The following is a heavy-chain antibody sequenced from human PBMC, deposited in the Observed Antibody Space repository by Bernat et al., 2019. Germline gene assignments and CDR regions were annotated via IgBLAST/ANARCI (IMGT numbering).Heavy chain of an antibody. CDR2: LIPIFGTA. Sequence: LSSYAISWVRKAPGQVRELMGGLIPIFGTANYAQKLQGIVTSTADKSTNTAYMELSSLRSEDTAVYYCARLRADSREYYFDDWG. CDR3: ARLRADSREYYFDD. CDR1: LSSYA. D-gene: IGHD3-22*01. V-gene: IGHV1-69*06. J-gene: IGHJ4*01.